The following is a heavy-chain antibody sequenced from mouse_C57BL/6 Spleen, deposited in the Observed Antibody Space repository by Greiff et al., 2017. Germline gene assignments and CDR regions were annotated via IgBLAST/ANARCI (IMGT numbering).Heavy chain of an antibody. CDR1: GFNIKDDY. CDR3: ATEEGLLAKNDY. J-gene: IGHJ2*01. CDR2: IDPENGDT. V-gene: IGHV14-4*01. Sequence: EVQLQQSGAELVRPGASVKLSCTASGFNIKDDYMHWVKQRPEQGLEWIGWIDPENGDTEYASKFQGKATITADTSSNPAYLQLSSLTSEDTAVYYCATEEGLLAKNDYWGQGTTLTVSS. D-gene: IGHD2-1*01.